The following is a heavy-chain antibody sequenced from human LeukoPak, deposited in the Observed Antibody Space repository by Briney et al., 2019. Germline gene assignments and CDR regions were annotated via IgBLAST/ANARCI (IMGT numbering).Heavy chain of an antibody. CDR1: GFTFSSYA. CDR3: ARDRGGDY. CDR2: ISYDGSNK. Sequence: GGSLRLSCAASGFTFSSYAMHWVRQAPGKGLEWVAVISYDGSNKYYADSVKGRFTISRDNSKNTLYLQMNSLRAEDTAVYYCARDRGGDYWGQGTLVTVSS. V-gene: IGHV3-30-3*01. J-gene: IGHJ4*02. D-gene: IGHD4-23*01.